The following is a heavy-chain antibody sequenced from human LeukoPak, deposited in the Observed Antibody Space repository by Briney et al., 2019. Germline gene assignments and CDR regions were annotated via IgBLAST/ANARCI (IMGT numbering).Heavy chain of an antibody. CDR3: ARGDSSGYYPTQH. CDR2: IIPIFGTA. J-gene: IGHJ1*01. V-gene: IGHV1-69*05. CDR1: GGTFSSYA. D-gene: IGHD3-22*01. Sequence: ASVKVSCKASGGTFSSYAISWVRQAPGQGLEWMGGIIPIFGTANYARKFQGRVTITTDEPTSTAYMELSSLRSDDTAVYYCARGDSSGYYPTQHWGQGTLVTVSS.